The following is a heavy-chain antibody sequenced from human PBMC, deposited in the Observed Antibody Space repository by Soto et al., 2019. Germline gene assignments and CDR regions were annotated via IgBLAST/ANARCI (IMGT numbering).Heavy chain of an antibody. Sequence: PSETLSPTCTVSGGSISSSGYYWGWIRQPPGKGLEWIGSFYYSGSTYYNPSLKSRVTISVDTSDNQFSLKLSSVTAADTAVYYCARQVIDGALAGAGSFDYWGQGTLVTVSS. D-gene: IGHD3-10*01. J-gene: IGHJ4*02. CDR2: FYYSGST. CDR1: GGSISSSGYY. V-gene: IGHV4-39*01. CDR3: ARQVIDGALAGAGSFDY.